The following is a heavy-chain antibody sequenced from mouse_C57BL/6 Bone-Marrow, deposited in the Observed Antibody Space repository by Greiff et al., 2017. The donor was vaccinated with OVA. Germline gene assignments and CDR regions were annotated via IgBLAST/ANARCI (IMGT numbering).Heavy chain of an antibody. V-gene: IGHV1-72*01. D-gene: IGHD4-1*01. CDR3: ARRWDVDAMDY. CDR2: IDPNSGGT. CDR1: GYTFTSYW. J-gene: IGHJ4*01. Sequence: VQLQQPGAELVKPGASVKLSCKASGYTFTSYWMHWVKQRPGRGLEWIGRIDPNSGGTKYNEKFKSKATLTVDKTSSTADMQLSSLTSEDSAVYYCARRWDVDAMDYWGQGTSVTVSS.